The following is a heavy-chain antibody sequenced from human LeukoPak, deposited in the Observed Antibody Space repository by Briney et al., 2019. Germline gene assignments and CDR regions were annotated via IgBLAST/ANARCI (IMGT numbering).Heavy chain of an antibody. CDR1: GFTFSSYG. CDR3: AKDQGYSSGWYGTFDY. CDR2: ISYDGSNK. Sequence: GRSLRLSCAASGFTFSSYGMHWVRQAPGKGLEWVAVISYDGSNKYYADSVKGRFTISRDNSKNTLYLQMNSLRAEDTAVYYCAKDQGYSSGWYGTFDYWGQGTLVTVSS. D-gene: IGHD6-19*01. V-gene: IGHV3-30*18. J-gene: IGHJ4*02.